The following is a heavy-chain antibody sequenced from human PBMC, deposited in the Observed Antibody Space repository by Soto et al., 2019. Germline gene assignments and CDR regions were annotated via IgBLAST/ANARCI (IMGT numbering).Heavy chain of an antibody. J-gene: IGHJ4*02. CDR3: AREVSYGALERGYFDY. CDR1: GGSISSGGYS. Sequence: SETLSLTCAVSGGSISSGGYSWSWIRQPPGKGLEWIGYIYHSGSTYYNPSLKSRVTISVDRSKNQFSLKLSSVTAADTAVYYCAREVSYGALERGYFDYWGQGTLVTVSS. CDR2: IYHSGST. V-gene: IGHV4-30-2*01. D-gene: IGHD4-17*01.